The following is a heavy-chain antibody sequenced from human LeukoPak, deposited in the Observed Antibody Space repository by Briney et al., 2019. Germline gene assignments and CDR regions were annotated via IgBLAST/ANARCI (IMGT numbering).Heavy chain of an antibody. CDR1: GGSFSGYY. Sequence: PSETLSLTCAVHGGSFSGYYWSWIRQPPGKGLEWIGEINHSGSTNYNPSLKSRVTISVDTSKNQFSLKLSSVTAADTAVYYCARKWQLWNNWFDPWGQGTLVTVSS. CDR2: INHSGST. D-gene: IGHD5-18*01. CDR3: ARKWQLWNNWFDP. V-gene: IGHV4-34*01. J-gene: IGHJ5*02.